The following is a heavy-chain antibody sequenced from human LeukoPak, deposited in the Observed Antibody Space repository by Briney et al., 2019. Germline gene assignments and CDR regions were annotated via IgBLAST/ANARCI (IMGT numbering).Heavy chain of an antibody. J-gene: IGHJ6*02. CDR1: GDSVTTYY. Sequence: PSETLSLTCTVSGDSVTTYYWSWIRQPPGRGLEWLGYIYYSGSATYNPSLKSRVTISVDTSKNQFSLKLSSVTAADTAVYYCARDGSNWSNDYYHGVDVWGQGTTVTVSS. CDR2: IYYSGSA. V-gene: IGHV4-59*02. D-gene: IGHD4-11*01. CDR3: ARDGSNWSNDYYHGVDV.